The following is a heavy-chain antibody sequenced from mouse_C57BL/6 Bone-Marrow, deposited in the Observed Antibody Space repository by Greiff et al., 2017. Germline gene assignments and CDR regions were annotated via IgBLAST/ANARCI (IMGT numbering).Heavy chain of an antibody. Sequence: EVHLVESGEGLVKPGGSLKLSCAASGFTFSSYAMSWVRQTPEKRLEWVAYISSGGDYIYYADTVKGRFTISRDNARNTLYLQMSSLKSEDTAMYYCTGLYYGSSSYFDYWGQGTTLTVSS. CDR2: ISSGGDYI. J-gene: IGHJ2*01. CDR3: TGLYYGSSSYFDY. V-gene: IGHV5-9-1*02. CDR1: GFTFSSYA. D-gene: IGHD1-1*01.